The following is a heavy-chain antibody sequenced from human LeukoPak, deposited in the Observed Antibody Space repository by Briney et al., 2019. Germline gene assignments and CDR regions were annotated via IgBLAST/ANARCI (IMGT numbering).Heavy chain of an antibody. Sequence: PGGSLRLSCAVSGFTFSDYGMNWVRQAPGKGLEWISHTSSSSSPIYYADSVKGRFTISRDNAKNTLYLQMSSLRDDDTAVYFCASAAVAGTVYWGPGTRVTVSS. J-gene: IGHJ4*02. CDR2: TSSSSSPI. CDR1: GFTFSDYG. CDR3: ASAAVAGTVY. V-gene: IGHV3-48*02. D-gene: IGHD6-19*01.